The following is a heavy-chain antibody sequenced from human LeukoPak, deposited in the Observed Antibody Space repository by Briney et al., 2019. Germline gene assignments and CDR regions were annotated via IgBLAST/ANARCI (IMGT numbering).Heavy chain of an antibody. Sequence: GGSLRLSCAASGFTFSSYGMHWVRQAPGKGLEWVAFIRYDGSNKYYADSVKGRFTISRDNSKNTLYLQMNSLRAEDTAVYYCAKGGLYCTNGVCYSYSSGSPGGYYYYMDVWGKGTTVTVSS. V-gene: IGHV3-30*02. CDR2: IRYDGSNK. CDR3: AKGGLYCTNGVCYSYSSGSPGGYYYYMDV. CDR1: GFTFSSYG. D-gene: IGHD2-8*01. J-gene: IGHJ6*03.